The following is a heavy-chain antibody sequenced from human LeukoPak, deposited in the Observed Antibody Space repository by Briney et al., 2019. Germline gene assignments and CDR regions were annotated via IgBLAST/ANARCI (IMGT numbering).Heavy chain of an antibody. Sequence: GGSLRLSCSASGFAFSSYGMHSVRQAPGKGLGWVAFIRYDGSHKYYAASVKGRFTISRDNSKNTLCMQMNSLRAEDTAVYYCARSDSDWGQGTLVTVSS. CDR3: ARSDSD. CDR1: GFAFSSYG. J-gene: IGHJ4*02. D-gene: IGHD3/OR15-3a*01. CDR2: IRYDGSHK. V-gene: IGHV3-30*02.